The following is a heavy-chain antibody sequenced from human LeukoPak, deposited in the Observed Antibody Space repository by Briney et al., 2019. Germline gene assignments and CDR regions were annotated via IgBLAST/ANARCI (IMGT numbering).Heavy chain of an antibody. CDR1: GYTFTGYY. J-gene: IGHJ5*02. CDR2: INHNSGGT. Sequence: ASVKVSCKASGYTFTGYYIHWMRQAPGQGLEWMGWINHNSGGTNYAQKFQGRVTMTRDTSISTAYMELSRLRSDDTAVYYCARERRYCSGGSCEGGKNWFDPWGQGTLVTVSS. D-gene: IGHD2-15*01. V-gene: IGHV1-2*02. CDR3: ARERRYCSGGSCEGGKNWFDP.